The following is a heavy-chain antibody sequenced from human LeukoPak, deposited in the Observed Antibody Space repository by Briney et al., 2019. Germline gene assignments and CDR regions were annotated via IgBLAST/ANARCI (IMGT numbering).Heavy chain of an antibody. V-gene: IGHV1-8*01. CDR1: VYTFTNYD. CDR2: MNHNSGNT. D-gene: IGHD2-15*01. CDR3: ARPRRSSGSCATDY. Sequence: ASVTVSCKSSVYTFTNYDINWVRQATGQGLEWMGWMNHNSGNTGDAQKFQGRVTMARNTSISTAYMKLSSLKSEDTAVYYCARPRRSSGSCATDYWGQGTLVTVSS. J-gene: IGHJ4*02.